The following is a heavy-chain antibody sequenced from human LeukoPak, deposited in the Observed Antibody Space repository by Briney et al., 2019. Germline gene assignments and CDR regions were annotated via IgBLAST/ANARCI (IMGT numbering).Heavy chain of an antibody. V-gene: IGHV3-66*01. CDR1: GFTVSSNY. Sequence: GGSLRLSCAASGFTVSSNYMSWVRQAPGKGLEWVSVIYSGGSTYYADSVKGRFTISRDNAKNSLYLQMNSLRAEDTAVYYCARVLRLIAARREDYFDYWGQGTLVTVSS. J-gene: IGHJ4*02. CDR3: ARVLRLIAARREDYFDY. CDR2: IYSGGST. D-gene: IGHD6-6*01.